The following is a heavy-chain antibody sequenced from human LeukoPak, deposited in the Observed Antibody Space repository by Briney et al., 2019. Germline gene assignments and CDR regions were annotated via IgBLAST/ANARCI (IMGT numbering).Heavy chain of an antibody. CDR1: GGSISRSSYY. V-gene: IGHV4-39*01. D-gene: IGHD5-12*01. CDR2: IYYSGTT. CDR3: ARSVDSSDY. Sequence: ASETLSLTCSVSGGSISRSSYYWGWIRQPPGKGLQWIGSIYYSGTTYYSPSLKSRVTISVDTSKNQFSLKLSSVTAADTAVYYCARSVDSSDYWGQGTLVTVSS. J-gene: IGHJ4*02.